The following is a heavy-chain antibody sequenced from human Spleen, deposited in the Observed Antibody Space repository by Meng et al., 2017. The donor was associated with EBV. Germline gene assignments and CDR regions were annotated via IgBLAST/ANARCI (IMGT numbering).Heavy chain of an antibody. J-gene: IGHJ4*02. CDR1: GGTFRSDA. V-gene: IGHV1-69*01. CDR2: LIPMVGVP. CDR3: ASESGRGFTPDY. Sequence: QVQLRQSGAEVKKPGSSVKVSCRTSGGTFRSDAVSWVRQAPGQGLEWMGGLIPMVGVPHYAQKFQGRVTIIADESTSTHSMELNSLRSEDTAMYYCASESGRGFTPDYWGQGTLVTVSS. D-gene: IGHD3-10*01.